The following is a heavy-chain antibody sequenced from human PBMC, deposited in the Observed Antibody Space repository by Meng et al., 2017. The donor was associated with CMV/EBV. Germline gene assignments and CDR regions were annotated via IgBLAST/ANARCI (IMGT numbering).Heavy chain of an antibody. CDR1: GFTFSSYW. CDR3: ARRSVPPVYYDFWSGSGGGFDP. CDR2: INSDGSST. V-gene: IGHV3-74*01. D-gene: IGHD3-3*01. J-gene: IGHJ5*02. Sequence: GGSLRLSCAASGFTFSSYWMHWVRQAPGKGLVWVSRINSDGSSTSYADSVKGRFTISRDNAKNTLYLQMNSLKAEDTAVYYCARRSVPPVYYDFWSGSGGGFDPWGQGTLVTVSS.